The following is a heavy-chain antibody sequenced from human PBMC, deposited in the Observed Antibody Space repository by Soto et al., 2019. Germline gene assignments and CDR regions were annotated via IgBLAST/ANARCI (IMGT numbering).Heavy chain of an antibody. CDR2: MNSNSGNT. CDR3: ARERSVGGAFDI. J-gene: IGHJ3*02. CDR1: GYTFTSYD. D-gene: IGHD3-10*01. V-gene: IGHV1-8*01. Sequence: ASVKVSCKASGYTFTSYDINWVRQATGQGLEWMGWMNSNSGNTAYAQKFQGRVTMTRNTSISTAYMELSSLRSEDTAVYYCARERSVGGAFDIWGQGTMVTVSS.